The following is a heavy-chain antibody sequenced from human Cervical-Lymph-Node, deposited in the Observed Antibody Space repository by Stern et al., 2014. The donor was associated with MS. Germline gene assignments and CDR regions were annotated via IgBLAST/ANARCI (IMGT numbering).Heavy chain of an antibody. V-gene: IGHV4-31*03. CDR1: GGSVSRGSRY. CDR3: ARVTEFLRFFYPNY. Sequence: QVQLVESGPGLVKPSQTLSLTCTVSGGSVSRGSRYWSWIRQPPGTGLEWIGYISYSGNTYYSPSLQSRLTISMDTSKNQFSLKLRSVTATDTAIYYCARVTEFLRFFYPNYWGQGTLVTVSS. CDR2: ISYSGNT. J-gene: IGHJ4*02. D-gene: IGHD3-3*01.